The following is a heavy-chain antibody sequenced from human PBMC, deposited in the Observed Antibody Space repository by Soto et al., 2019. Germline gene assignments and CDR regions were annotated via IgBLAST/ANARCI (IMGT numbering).Heavy chain of an antibody. CDR1: NGSISSSTW. Sequence: QVQLKESGPGLVKSSGTLSLTCAVSNGSISSSTWWSWVRQPPGKGLEWIGEIYQTGGTNYNPSLKSRVTISIDKANNHFSLRLTSMTAADTAVYYCARETFLAGTLFDYWGPGTLVIVAS. CDR3: ARETFLAGTLFDY. V-gene: IGHV4-4*02. J-gene: IGHJ4*02. CDR2: IYQTGGT. D-gene: IGHD6-19*01.